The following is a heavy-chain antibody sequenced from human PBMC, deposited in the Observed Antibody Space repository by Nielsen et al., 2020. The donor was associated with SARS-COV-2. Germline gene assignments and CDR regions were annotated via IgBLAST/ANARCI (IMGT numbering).Heavy chain of an antibody. CDR1: RFTFSSYG. J-gene: IGHJ6*02. D-gene: IGHD1-26*01. CDR3: AKSWGGSYYYGMDV. Sequence: GESLKISCAASRFTFSSYGMHWVRQAPGKGLEWVAVISYDGSNKYYADSVKGRFTISRDNSKNTLYLQMNSLRAEDTAVYYCAKSWGGSYYYGMDVWGQGTTVTVSS. CDR2: ISYDGSNK. V-gene: IGHV3-30*18.